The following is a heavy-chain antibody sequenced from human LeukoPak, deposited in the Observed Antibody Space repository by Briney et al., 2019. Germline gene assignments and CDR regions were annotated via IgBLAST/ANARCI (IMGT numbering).Heavy chain of an antibody. CDR3: ARNPGGIGDY. V-gene: IGHV3-11*06. CDR2: ISGSSSST. Sequence: KPGGSLRLSCAVSGFTFSDYYMSWIRQAPGKGLEWVSFISGSSSSTFYADSVKGRFTVSRDNAKNSLYLQMNSLRDEDTAVYYCARNPGGIGDYWGQGTLVTVSS. D-gene: IGHD4-23*01. J-gene: IGHJ4*02. CDR1: GFTFSDYY.